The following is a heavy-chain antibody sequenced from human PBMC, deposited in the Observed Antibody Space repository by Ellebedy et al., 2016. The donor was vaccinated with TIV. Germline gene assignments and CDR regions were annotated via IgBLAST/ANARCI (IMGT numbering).Heavy chain of an antibody. D-gene: IGHD3-9*01. J-gene: IGHJ4*02. Sequence: AASVKVSCKASGYTFTSYAMHWVRQAPGQRLEWMGWINAGNGNTKYSQKFQGRVTITRDTSASTAYMELSSLRSEDTAVYYCARDILTGYGGYYFDYWGQGTLVTVSS. CDR1: GYTFTSYA. V-gene: IGHV1-3*01. CDR2: INAGNGNT. CDR3: ARDILTGYGGYYFDY.